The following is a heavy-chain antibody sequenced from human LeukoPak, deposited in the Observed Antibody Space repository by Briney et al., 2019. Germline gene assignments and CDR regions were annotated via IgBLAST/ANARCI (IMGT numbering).Heavy chain of an antibody. CDR3: ARRRNLGYCSSTSCYAFDI. J-gene: IGHJ3*02. D-gene: IGHD2-2*01. CDR2: IIPTLGIA. V-gene: IGHV1-69*04. Sequence: GSSVKVSCKASGGTFSSYAISWVRQAPGQGLEWMGRIIPTLGIANYAQKFQGRVTITADKSTSTAYMELSSQRSEDTAVYYCARRRNLGYCSSTSCYAFDIWGQGTMVTVSS. CDR1: GGTFSSYA.